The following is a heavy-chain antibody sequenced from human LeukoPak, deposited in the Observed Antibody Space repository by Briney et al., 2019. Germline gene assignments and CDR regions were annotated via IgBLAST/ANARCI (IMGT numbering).Heavy chain of an antibody. CDR1: GGTFSSYA. D-gene: IGHD2/OR15-2a*01. Sequence: GSSVKVSCKASGGTFSSYAISWVRQAPGQGLEWMGRIIPIFGTANYAQKFQGRVTITTDESTSTAYMELSSLRSEDTAAYYCARLFPNLDAFDIXXQGTMVTVS. CDR3: ARLFPNLDAFDI. J-gene: IGHJ3*02. CDR2: IIPIFGTA. V-gene: IGHV1-69*05.